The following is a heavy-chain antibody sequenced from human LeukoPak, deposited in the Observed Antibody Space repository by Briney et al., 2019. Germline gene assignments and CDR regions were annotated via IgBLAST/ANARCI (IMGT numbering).Heavy chain of an antibody. J-gene: IGHJ4*02. D-gene: IGHD6-19*01. CDR2: INPNSGGT. CDR1: GYTSTGYY. CDR3: ARGVYIAVAGTLHDY. V-gene: IGHV1-2*02. Sequence: GASVKVSCKASGYTSTGYYMHWVRQAPGQGLEWMGWINPNSGGTNYAQKFQGRVTMTRDTSISTAYMELSRLRSDDTAVYYCARGVYIAVAGTLHDYWGQGTLVTVSS.